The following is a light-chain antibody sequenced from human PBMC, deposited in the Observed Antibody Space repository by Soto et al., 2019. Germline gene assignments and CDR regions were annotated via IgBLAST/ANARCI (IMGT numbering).Light chain of an antibody. CDR2: DVS. CDR3: SSYTSRSTRV. V-gene: IGLV2-14*01. Sequence: QSALTQPASVSGSPGQSITISCTGTSRVVGGYNYVSWYQQHPGKAPKLMIYDVSNRPSGVSNRFSGSKSGNTASLTISGLQAEDEADYYCSSYTSRSTRVFGGGTKVTVL. CDR1: SRVVGGYNY. J-gene: IGLJ2*01.